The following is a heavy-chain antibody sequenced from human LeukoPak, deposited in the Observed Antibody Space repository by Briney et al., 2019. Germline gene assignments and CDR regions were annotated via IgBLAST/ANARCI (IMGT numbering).Heavy chain of an antibody. Sequence: SETLSLTCAVYGGSFSGYYWSWIRQPPRKGLEWIGEINHSGSTNYNPSLKSRVTISVDTSKNQFSLKLSSVTAADTAVYYCARVIRYFDWLLGGGWFDPWGQGTLVTVSS. D-gene: IGHD3-9*01. CDR1: GGSFSGYY. V-gene: IGHV4-34*01. J-gene: IGHJ5*02. CDR2: INHSGST. CDR3: ARVIRYFDWLLGGGWFDP.